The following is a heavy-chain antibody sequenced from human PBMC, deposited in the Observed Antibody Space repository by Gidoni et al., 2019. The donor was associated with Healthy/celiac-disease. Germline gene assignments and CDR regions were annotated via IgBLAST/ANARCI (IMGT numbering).Heavy chain of an antibody. CDR2: IIPIFGTA. D-gene: IGHD2-2*01. Sequence: QVQLVQSGAEVKKPGSSVKGSCKASGGTFSSYAINWVRQAPGQGLEWMGGIIPIFGTANYAQKFQGRVTITADKSTSTAYMELSSLRSEDTAVYYCARDWGYCSSTSCSDYYYGMDVWGQGTTVTVSS. CDR3: ARDWGYCSSTSCSDYYYGMDV. V-gene: IGHV1-69*06. J-gene: IGHJ6*02. CDR1: GGTFSSYA.